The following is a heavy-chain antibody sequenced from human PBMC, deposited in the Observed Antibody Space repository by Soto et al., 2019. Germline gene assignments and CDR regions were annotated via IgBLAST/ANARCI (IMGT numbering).Heavy chain of an antibody. CDR3: ARRYSGYGDY. D-gene: IGHD5-12*01. CDR2: IYFSGSA. CDR1: GVSIHCHY. J-gene: IGHJ4*02. Sequence: SAPLYLNCAVDGVSIHCHYRCWIRQPPGKGLEWIGYIYFSGSANYNPSLKSRVTISVDTSKNQFSLKLSSVTAAGTAVYYCARRYSGYGDYWGQGTLVTVS. V-gene: IGHV4-59*08.